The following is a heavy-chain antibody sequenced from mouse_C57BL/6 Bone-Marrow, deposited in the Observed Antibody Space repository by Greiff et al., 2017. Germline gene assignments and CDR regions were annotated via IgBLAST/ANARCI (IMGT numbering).Heavy chain of an antibody. V-gene: IGHV1-64*01. Sequence: VKLQQPGAELVKPGASVKLSCKASGYTFTSYWMHWMKQRPGQGLEWIGMIHTNSGSTNYNEKIKSTATLTLDISSSTAFMQLSILTAEDSAVYFCSMYLLWLRRVPYYAIDDWVQGTSVTVSS. J-gene: IGHJ4*01. CDR2: IHTNSGST. CDR3: SMYLLWLRRVPYYAIDD. D-gene: IGHD2-2*01. CDR1: GYTFTSYW.